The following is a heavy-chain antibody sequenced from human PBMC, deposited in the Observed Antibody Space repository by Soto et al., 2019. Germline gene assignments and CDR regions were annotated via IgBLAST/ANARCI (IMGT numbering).Heavy chain of an antibody. V-gene: IGHV4-30-4*01. D-gene: IGHD3-22*01. CDR1: GGSISSGDYY. CDR2: IYYSGST. Sequence: KASETLSLTCTVSGGSISSGDYYWSWIRQPPGKGLEWIGYIYYSGSTYYNPSLKSRVTISVDTSKNQFSLKLSSVTAADTAVYYCARDGGVIYYDSTNPWFDPWGQGTLVTVSS. J-gene: IGHJ5*02. CDR3: ARDGGVIYYDSTNPWFDP.